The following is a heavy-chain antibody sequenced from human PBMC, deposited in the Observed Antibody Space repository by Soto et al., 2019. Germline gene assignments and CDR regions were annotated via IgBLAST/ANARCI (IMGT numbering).Heavy chain of an antibody. D-gene: IGHD3-22*01. CDR2: ISAYNGNT. V-gene: IGHV1-18*04. CDR3: ARDLGYDSSGYYRSYYYYGMEV. CDR1: GVTITGYY. Sequence: APVNGPCNASGVTITGYYLHSVRQAPGQGLEWMGWISAYNGNTNYAQKLQGRVTMTTDTSTSTAYMELRSLRSDDTAVYYCARDLGYDSSGYYRSYYYYGMEVWGQGTTVTVSS. J-gene: IGHJ6*02.